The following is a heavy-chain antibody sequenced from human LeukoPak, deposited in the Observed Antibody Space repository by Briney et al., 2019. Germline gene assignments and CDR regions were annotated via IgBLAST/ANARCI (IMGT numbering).Heavy chain of an antibody. CDR1: GFTVSSNY. V-gene: IGHV3-53*04. Sequence: GGSLRLSCAASGFTVSSNYMSWVRQAPGKGLEWVSVIYSGGSTYYADSVKGRFTISRHNSKNTLYLQMNSLRAEDTAVYYCATTVDTAMDTFDYWGQGTLVTVSS. CDR2: IYSGGST. D-gene: IGHD5-18*01. J-gene: IGHJ4*02. CDR3: ATTVDTAMDTFDY.